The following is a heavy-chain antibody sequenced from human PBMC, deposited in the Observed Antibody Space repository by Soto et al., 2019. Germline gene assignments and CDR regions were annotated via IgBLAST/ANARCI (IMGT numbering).Heavy chain of an antibody. CDR2: VGTTGVA. J-gene: IGHJ4*02. CDR1: GFRFSDYD. D-gene: IGHD2-2*01. V-gene: IGHV3-13*01. CDR3: ARDFCPVPTCYDL. Sequence: GSLSLACAASGFRFSDYDMHWVRRPTGKGLEWVAAVGTTGVAYYPVSGGGRFTVSRDQSKNTLYLQMNSLRAEDTAVYYCARDFCPVPTCYDLWGQGVLVTVSS.